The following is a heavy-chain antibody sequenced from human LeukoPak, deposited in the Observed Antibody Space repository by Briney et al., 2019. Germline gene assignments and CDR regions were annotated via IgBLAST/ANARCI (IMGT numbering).Heavy chain of an antibody. CDR3: AKDRITIFGVVRTLYYFDY. CDR1: GFTFSSSA. CDR2: ISASGGST. V-gene: IGHV3-23*01. Sequence: GGSLRLSCAASGFTFSSSAMSWVRQVPGKGLEWVSGISASGGSTDYADSVKGRFTISRDNSKNTLYLQMNSLRAEDTAVYYCAKDRITIFGVVRTLYYFDYWGQGTLVTVSS. D-gene: IGHD3-3*01. J-gene: IGHJ4*02.